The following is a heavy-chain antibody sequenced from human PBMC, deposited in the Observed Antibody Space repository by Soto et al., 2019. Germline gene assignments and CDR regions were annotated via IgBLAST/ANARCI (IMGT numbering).Heavy chain of an antibody. CDR1: GYSISSGYY. CDR3: ASPIVGATTGFDY. Sequence: SETLSLTCAVSGYSISSGYYWGWIRQPPGKGLEWIGSISHSGSTFYNPSLKSRVTISVDTSKNQFSVKLNSVTAADTAVYYCASPIVGATTGFDYWGLGTLVTVSS. CDR2: ISHSGST. J-gene: IGHJ4*02. D-gene: IGHD1-26*01. V-gene: IGHV4-38-2*01.